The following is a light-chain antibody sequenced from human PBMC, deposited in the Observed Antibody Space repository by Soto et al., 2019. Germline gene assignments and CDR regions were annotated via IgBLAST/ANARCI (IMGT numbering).Light chain of an antibody. CDR3: AAWDDSLNGVV. CDR2: SNN. V-gene: IGLV1-44*01. Sequence: QAVVTQPPSASGTPGQRVIISCSGSSSNIGSNTVNWYQQLPGTAPKLLIYSNNQRPSGVPDRFSGSKSGTSASLAISGHQSEDEADNYCAAWDDSLNGVVFGEGTKLTVL. J-gene: IGLJ2*01. CDR1: SSNIGSNT.